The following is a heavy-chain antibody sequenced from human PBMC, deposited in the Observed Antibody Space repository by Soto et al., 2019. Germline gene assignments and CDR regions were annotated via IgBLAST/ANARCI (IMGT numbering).Heavy chain of an antibody. J-gene: IGHJ3*01. CDR3: AKAPPAITLVRGTLAG. V-gene: IGHV3-23*01. D-gene: IGHD3-10*01. CDR2: IGGYGGRT. CDR1: GFTFSTYA. Sequence: GGSLRLSCAASGFTFSTYAMNWVRQDPGKGLEWVSSIGGYGGRTYYADSVKGRFTISRDNSKNTLYLQMNSLRAEDTAIYYCAKAPPAITLVRGTLAGWGQGTMVTVSS.